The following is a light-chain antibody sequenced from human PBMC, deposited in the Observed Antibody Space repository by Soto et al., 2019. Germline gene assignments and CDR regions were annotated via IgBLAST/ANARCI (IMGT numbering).Light chain of an antibody. Sequence: EIVMTQSPATLSVSPGERATLSCRASQSVSSNLAWYQQKPGQAPRLLMYGASTRATGIPDRFSGSGSGTEFTLTISSLQSEDFAVYYCLQYGSSPPAYTFGQGTKLEIK. CDR2: GAS. V-gene: IGKV3-15*01. CDR3: LQYGSSPPAYT. CDR1: QSVSSN. J-gene: IGKJ2*01.